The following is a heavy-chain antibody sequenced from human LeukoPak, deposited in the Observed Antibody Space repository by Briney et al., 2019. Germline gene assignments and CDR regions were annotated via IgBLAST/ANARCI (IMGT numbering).Heavy chain of an antibody. CDR2: IYYSGST. V-gene: IGHV4-59*08. J-gene: IGHJ4*02. Sequence: PSETLSLTCAVYGGSFSGYYWSWIRQPPGKGLEWIGYIYYSGSTNYNPSLKSRVTISVDTSNNQFSLKLSSVTAADTAVYYCARLRYSSSSFDYWGQGTLVTVSS. CDR1: GGSFSGYY. D-gene: IGHD6-13*01. CDR3: ARLRYSSSSFDY.